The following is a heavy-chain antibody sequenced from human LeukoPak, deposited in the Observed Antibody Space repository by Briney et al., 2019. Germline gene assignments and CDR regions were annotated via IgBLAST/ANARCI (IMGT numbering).Heavy chain of an antibody. CDR2: IIPIFGTA. CDR3: ARDPYYDFWSGSINMSTSESY. Sequence: GASVKVSCKASGGTFSSYAISWVRQAPGQGLGWMGGIIPIFGTANYAQKFQGRVTITADESTSTAYMELSSLRSEDTAVYYCARDPYYDFWSGSINMSTSESYWGQGTLVTVSS. J-gene: IGHJ4*02. CDR1: GGTFSSYA. V-gene: IGHV1-69*13. D-gene: IGHD3-3*01.